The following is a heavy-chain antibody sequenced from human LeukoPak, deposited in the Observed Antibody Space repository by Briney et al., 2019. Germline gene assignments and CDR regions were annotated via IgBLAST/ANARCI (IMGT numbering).Heavy chain of an antibody. CDR1: GGSFSGQY. J-gene: IGHJ3*02. CDR2: INHSGST. Sequence: SETLYLTCALYGGSFSGQYWSWIRQPPGKGLEWIGEINHSGSTKYNPSLKSRVSISVDTSKSQLSLKVSSVTAADTAVYYCASIHQLRGTEAFDIWGQGTLVTVSS. D-gene: IGHD1-1*01. V-gene: IGHV4-34*01. CDR3: ASIHQLRGTEAFDI.